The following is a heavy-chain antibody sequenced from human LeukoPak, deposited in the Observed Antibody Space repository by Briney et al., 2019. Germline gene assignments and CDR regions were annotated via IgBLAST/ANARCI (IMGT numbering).Heavy chain of an antibody. CDR1: GFTFSSYA. Sequence: GGSLRLSCAASGFTFSSYAMSWVRQAPGKGLEWVSAISGSGGSTYYADSVKGRFTISRDNSKNTLYLQMNSLRAEDTAVYYCAKVGSAVAATILYYFDYWGQGTPVTVSS. V-gene: IGHV3-23*01. J-gene: IGHJ4*02. CDR3: AKVGSAVAATILYYFDY. D-gene: IGHD2-15*01. CDR2: ISGSGGST.